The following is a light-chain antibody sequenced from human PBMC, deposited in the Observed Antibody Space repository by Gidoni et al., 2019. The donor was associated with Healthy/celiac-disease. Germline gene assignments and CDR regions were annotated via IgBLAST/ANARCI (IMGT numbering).Light chain of an antibody. V-gene: IGKV1-5*01. CDR2: DAS. J-gene: IGKJ1*01. CDR1: QSISSW. Sequence: DIQMTQSPSTLSASVGDRVTITCRASQSISSWLAWYQQKPGKAPKPLIYDASSLESGVPSRFSGSGSGTEFTLTNSSLQPDDFATYYCQQYNSYSWTFXQXTKVEIK. CDR3: QQYNSYSWT.